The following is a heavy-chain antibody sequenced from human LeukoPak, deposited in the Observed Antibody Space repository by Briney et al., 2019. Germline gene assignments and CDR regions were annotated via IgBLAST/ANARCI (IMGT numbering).Heavy chain of an antibody. CDR3: ARFSRVEWSF. CDR2: IEQDGSVK. CDR1: GFTFSNYW. Sequence: GGSLRLSCAASGFTFSNYWMSWVRQAPGKGLEWVANIEQDGSVKQYVDSIKGRFTISRDNAKNTLYLQMDSLRVEDTAVYYCARFSRVEWSFWGQGTLVTVSS. D-gene: IGHD3-3*01. J-gene: IGHJ4*02. V-gene: IGHV3-7*01.